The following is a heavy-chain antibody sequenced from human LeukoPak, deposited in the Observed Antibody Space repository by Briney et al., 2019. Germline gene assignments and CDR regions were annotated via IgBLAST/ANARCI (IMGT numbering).Heavy chain of an antibody. V-gene: IGHV3-66*01. J-gene: IGHJ4*02. CDR2: IYSGGNT. Sequence: ETLSLTCAVYGGSFSGYYWSWIRQAPGKGLEWASTIYSGGNTHYGDSVKGRFTISRDNSKNTLYLQMNSLRAEDTAVYYCARGYHDHWGQGTLVTVSS. D-gene: IGHD3-16*02. CDR3: ARGYHDH. CDR1: GGSFSGYY.